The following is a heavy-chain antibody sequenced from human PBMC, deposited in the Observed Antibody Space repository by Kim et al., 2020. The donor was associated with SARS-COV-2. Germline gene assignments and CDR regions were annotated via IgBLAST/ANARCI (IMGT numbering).Heavy chain of an antibody. CDR2: INYSGST. V-gene: IGHV4-39*01. CDR1: GGSISSSSHS. D-gene: IGHD2-15*01. Sequence: SETLSLTCLVSGGSISSSSHSWGWIRQPPGKGLEWIGSINYSGSTYYNPSLKSRVTISADSSNNHFSLKLSSVTAADTAVYYCAKHQRGGSFLVDYWGQGTLVTVSS. J-gene: IGHJ4*02. CDR3: AKHQRGGSFLVDY.